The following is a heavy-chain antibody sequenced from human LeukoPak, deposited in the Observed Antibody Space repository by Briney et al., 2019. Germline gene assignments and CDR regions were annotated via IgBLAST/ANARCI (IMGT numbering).Heavy chain of an antibody. CDR1: GFTFRVFG. CDR2: IYYDGSNK. D-gene: IGHD4-11*01. Sequence: PGGYLRLSCAASGFTFRVFGMNWVRQAPGKGLEWVATIYYDGSNKYYADSVKGRFTISRDNSKNTVSLQMNSLRAEDTALYYCAKALYSNYYMDAWGKGTTVTVSS. V-gene: IGHV3-33*06. J-gene: IGHJ6*03. CDR3: AKALYSNYYMDA.